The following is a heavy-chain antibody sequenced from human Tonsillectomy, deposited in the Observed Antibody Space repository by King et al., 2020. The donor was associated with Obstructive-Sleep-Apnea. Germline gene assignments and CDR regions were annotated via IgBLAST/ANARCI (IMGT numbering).Heavy chain of an antibody. CDR3: ARVSLGEADY. CDR1: GYTFTSYA. J-gene: IGHJ4*02. D-gene: IGHD3-16*01. CDR2: INTNTWNP. Sequence: QLVQSGSELKKPGASVKVSFEASGYTFTSYAMNWVRQAPGQGLEWMGWINTNTWNPTYAQGVPGRFVFSLDTSVRTTYLQISSLKAEDTAVYYCARVSLGEADYWGQGTLVTVSS. V-gene: IGHV7-4-1*02.